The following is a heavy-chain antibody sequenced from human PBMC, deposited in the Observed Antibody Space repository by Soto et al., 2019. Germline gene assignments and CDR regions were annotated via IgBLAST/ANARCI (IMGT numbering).Heavy chain of an antibody. CDR3: AKVSAGEVGAFDI. Sequence: HPGVSLRLSCAASGFTFGDYAMHWVRQAPGKGLEWVSGISWNSGSIGYADSVKGRFTISRDNAKNSLYLQMNSLRAEDTALYYCAKVSAGEVGAFDIWGQGTMVTVSS. CDR1: GFTFGDYA. CDR2: ISWNSGSI. D-gene: IGHD3-16*01. J-gene: IGHJ3*02. V-gene: IGHV3-9*01.